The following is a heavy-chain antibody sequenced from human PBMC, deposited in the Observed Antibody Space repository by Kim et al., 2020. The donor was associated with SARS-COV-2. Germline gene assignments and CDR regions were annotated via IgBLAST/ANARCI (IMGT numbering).Heavy chain of an antibody. V-gene: IGHV3-48*02. CDR3: ARGEEFDY. CDR2: SITI. J-gene: IGHJ4*02. Sequence: SITIYYADSVKGRFTLSRDNAKNSLYLQMNSLRDEDTAVYYCARGEEFDYWGQGTLVTVSS.